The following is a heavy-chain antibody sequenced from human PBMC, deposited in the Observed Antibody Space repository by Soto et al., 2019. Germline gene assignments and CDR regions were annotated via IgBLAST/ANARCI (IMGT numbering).Heavy chain of an antibody. CDR3: AEAVYSSGWHAFDI. CDR2: IIPILGIA. CDR1: GGTFSSYT. Sequence: QVQLVQSGAEVKKPGSSVKVSCKASGGTFSSYTISWVRQAPGQGLEWMGRIIPILGIANYAQKFQGRVTITADKXXSTAYMELSSLRSEDTAVYYCAEAVYSSGWHAFDIWGQGTMVTVSS. D-gene: IGHD6-19*01. J-gene: IGHJ3*02. V-gene: IGHV1-69*02.